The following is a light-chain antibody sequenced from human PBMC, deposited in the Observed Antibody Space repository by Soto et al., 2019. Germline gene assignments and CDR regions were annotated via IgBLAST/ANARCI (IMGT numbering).Light chain of an antibody. J-gene: IGKJ1*01. Sequence: EIVLKQSPGTLSLSPGERATLSCRASQSVSSSYLAWYQQTRGQAPRLLIYGASTRATGVPARFSGSGSGTEFTLTISNLQSEDFAVYHCQQYDKWPRTFGQGTKVDIK. CDR1: QSVSSSY. V-gene: IGKV3-15*01. CDR3: QQYDKWPRT. CDR2: GAS.